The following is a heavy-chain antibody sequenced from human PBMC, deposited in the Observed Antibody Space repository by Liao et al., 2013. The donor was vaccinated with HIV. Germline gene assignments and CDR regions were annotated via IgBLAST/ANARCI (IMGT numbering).Heavy chain of an antibody. CDR2: IYFSGST. CDR1: GGSISSSSSY. CDR3: ARFPGGSTWYVEGGYFDS. J-gene: IGHJ4*02. D-gene: IGHD6-13*01. Sequence: QLQLQESGSGLVKPSQTLSLTCAVSGGSISSSSSYWGWIRQPPGKGLGWIGSIYFSGSTYYNPSLKSRVTMSVDTSKNQFSLKLSSVTAADTAVYYCARFPGGSTWYVEGGYFDSWGQGTLVTVSS. V-gene: IGHV4-39*07.